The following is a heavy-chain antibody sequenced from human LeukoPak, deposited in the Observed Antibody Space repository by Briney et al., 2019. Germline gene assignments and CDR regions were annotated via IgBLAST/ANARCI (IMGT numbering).Heavy chain of an antibody. CDR1: GFTFTSSA. CDR2: IVVGSGNT. Sequence: SVRVSCKASGFTFTSSAMQWVRQARGQRLEWIGWIVVGSGNTNYARKFQERVTITRDMSTSTAYMELSSLRSEDTAVYYCAAYCSGGSCNRASAFDIWGQGTMVTVSS. D-gene: IGHD2-15*01. CDR3: AAYCSGGSCNRASAFDI. J-gene: IGHJ3*02. V-gene: IGHV1-58*02.